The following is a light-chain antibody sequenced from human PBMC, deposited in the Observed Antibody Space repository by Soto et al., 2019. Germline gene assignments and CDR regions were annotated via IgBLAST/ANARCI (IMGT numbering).Light chain of an antibody. Sequence: EIVLTQSPGTLSLSPGERATLSCRASQSVSSSYLAWYQQKPVQAPRLLIYDASSRATGIPDRFSGRGSGTDFTLTISRLEPDDFAVYYWQQYGSSPLTFGGGTKVEIK. CDR3: QQYGSSPLT. CDR1: QSVSSSY. CDR2: DAS. V-gene: IGKV3-20*01. J-gene: IGKJ4*01.